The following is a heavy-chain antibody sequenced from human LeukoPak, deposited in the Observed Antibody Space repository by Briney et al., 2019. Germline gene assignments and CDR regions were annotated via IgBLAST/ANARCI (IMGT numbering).Heavy chain of an antibody. Sequence: PSETLSLTCTVSGGSISSYYWSWIRQPPGKGLEWIGYIYYSGSTNHNPSLKSRVTISVDTSKNQFSLKLSSVTAADTAVYYCARVFGRDYGDFRFDYWGQGTLVTVSS. D-gene: IGHD4-17*01. CDR2: IYYSGST. CDR3: ARVFGRDYGDFRFDY. J-gene: IGHJ4*02. CDR1: GGSISSYY. V-gene: IGHV4-59*01.